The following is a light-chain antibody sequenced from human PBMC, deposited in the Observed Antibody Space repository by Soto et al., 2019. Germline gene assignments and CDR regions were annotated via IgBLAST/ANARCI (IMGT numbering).Light chain of an antibody. CDR3: HQYFSWPRGT. V-gene: IGKV3D-15*01. J-gene: IGKJ1*01. Sequence: SPGERATLSCRASQNIGTYLAWYQHKPGQAPSVLIFGASNRATGIPARFSGSGSGTEFTLTINSLQSEDFAVYYCHQYFSWPRGTFGQGTKVDIK. CDR2: GAS. CDR1: QNIGTY.